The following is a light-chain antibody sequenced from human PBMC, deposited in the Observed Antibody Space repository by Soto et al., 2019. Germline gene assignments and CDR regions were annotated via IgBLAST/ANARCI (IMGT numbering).Light chain of an antibody. CDR1: SSDVGGYSY. CDR3: SSYAGSNNYV. J-gene: IGLJ1*01. CDR2: EVT. Sequence: QSALTQPPSASGSPGQSVTISCTGTSSDVGGYSYVSWYQQLPGYAPKLMIYEVTKRPSGVPDRFSGSKSGNTASLTVSGLQAEDEADYYCSSYAGSNNYVFGTGTKVTVL. V-gene: IGLV2-8*01.